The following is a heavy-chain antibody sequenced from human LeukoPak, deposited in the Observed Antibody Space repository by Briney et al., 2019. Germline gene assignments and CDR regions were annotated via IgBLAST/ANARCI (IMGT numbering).Heavy chain of an antibody. J-gene: IGHJ4*02. Sequence: GGSLRLSCTASGFSFSNYAMHWVRQAPGKGLEWLAYIRYDGSSKYYADFVKGRFTISRDYSKNTLYLHMNSLRAEDTAVYYCARDQAGSGHYADYWGQGTLVTVSS. CDR3: ARDQAGSGHYADY. CDR1: GFSFSNYA. V-gene: IGHV3-30*02. CDR2: IRYDGSSK. D-gene: IGHD3-10*01.